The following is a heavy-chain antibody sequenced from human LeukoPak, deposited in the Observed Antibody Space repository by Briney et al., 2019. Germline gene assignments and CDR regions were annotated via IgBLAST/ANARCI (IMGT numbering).Heavy chain of an antibody. J-gene: IGHJ4*02. D-gene: IGHD3-10*01. Sequence: GESLQISFKGSGYTFTNYWIGWVRQMPGKGLEWMGIIYPPDSDTRYSPSFQGQVTISVDKSISTAYLQWNSLKASDTAIYYCARRDYFATGNYVDYWGQGTLVTVSS. CDR3: ARRDYFATGNYVDY. V-gene: IGHV5-51*01. CDR1: GYTFTNYW. CDR2: IYPPDSDT.